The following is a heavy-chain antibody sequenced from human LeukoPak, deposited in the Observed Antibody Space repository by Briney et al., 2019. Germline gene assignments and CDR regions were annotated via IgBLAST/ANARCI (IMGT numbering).Heavy chain of an antibody. CDR1: GFTFSSYW. Sequence: GGSLRLSCAASGFTFSSYWMHWVRQAPGKGLVWVSRIHSDGSSTSYADSVRGRFTISRDDAKSTLYLQMNSLRAEDTAVYYCAKDYGDYSTSMGNFDYWGQGTLVTVSS. D-gene: IGHD4-17*01. J-gene: IGHJ4*02. CDR3: AKDYGDYSTSMGNFDY. V-gene: IGHV3-74*01. CDR2: IHSDGSST.